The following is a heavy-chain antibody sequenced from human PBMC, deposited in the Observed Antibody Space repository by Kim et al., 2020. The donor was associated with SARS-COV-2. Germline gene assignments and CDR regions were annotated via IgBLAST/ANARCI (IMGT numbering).Heavy chain of an antibody. Sequence: SETLSLTCAVYGGSFSGYYWSWIRQPPGKGLEWIGEINHSGSTNYNPSLKSRVTISVDTSKNQFSLKLSSVTAADTAVYYCARGAGGWVVVVAATYYYYGMDVWGQGTTVTVSS. CDR1: GGSFSGYY. CDR2: INHSGST. V-gene: IGHV4-34*01. D-gene: IGHD2-15*01. J-gene: IGHJ6*02. CDR3: ARGAGGWVVVVAATYYYYGMDV.